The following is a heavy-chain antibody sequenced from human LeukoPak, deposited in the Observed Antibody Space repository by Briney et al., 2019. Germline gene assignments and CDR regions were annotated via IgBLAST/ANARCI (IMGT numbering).Heavy chain of an antibody. D-gene: IGHD3-22*01. Sequence: GGSLRLSCAASGFTVSSNYMSWVRQAPGKGLMWVSVIYSGGSTYYADSVKGRFTISRDNSKNTLYLQMNSLRAEDTAVYYCARTYDSSGYYDYWGQGALVTLSS. V-gene: IGHV3-53*01. J-gene: IGHJ4*02. CDR1: GFTVSSNY. CDR3: ARTYDSSGYYDY. CDR2: IYSGGST.